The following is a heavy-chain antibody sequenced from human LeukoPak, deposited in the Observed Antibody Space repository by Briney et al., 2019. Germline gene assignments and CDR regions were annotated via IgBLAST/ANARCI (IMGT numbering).Heavy chain of an antibody. Sequence: GGSLRLSCAASGFTFNSYSMNWVRQAPGKGLEWVSSISSSSSSIYYTDSVKGRFTISRDNAKNSLYLQMDSLRAEDTAVYYCAREGQCWFDPWGQGTLVTVSS. V-gene: IGHV3-21*01. J-gene: IGHJ5*02. CDR2: ISSSSSSI. CDR3: AREGQCWFDP. CDR1: GFTFNSYS.